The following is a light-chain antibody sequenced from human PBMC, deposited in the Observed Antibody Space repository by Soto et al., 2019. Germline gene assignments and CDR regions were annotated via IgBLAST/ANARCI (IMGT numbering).Light chain of an antibody. J-gene: IGKJ3*01. CDR3: QQYGSSPIT. V-gene: IGKV3-20*01. CDR1: QSVSSSY. Sequence: EIVLTQSPGTLSLSPGERATLSCRASQSVSSSYLAWYQQKPGQAPSLLIYDAYNRATGIPDRFSGSGSGTDFILTISRLEPEDFAVYFWQQYGSSPITFGPGTKVDIK. CDR2: DAY.